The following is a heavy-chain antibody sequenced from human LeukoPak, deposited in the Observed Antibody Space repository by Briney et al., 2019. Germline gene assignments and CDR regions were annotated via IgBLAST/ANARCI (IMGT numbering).Heavy chain of an antibody. V-gene: IGHV3-30*03. J-gene: IGHJ3*02. Sequence: PGTSLRLSCAVSGFTFSSYGIHWVRQAPGKGLEWVAVISYDGSDKRYADAVKGRFTISRDNSKSTLYLQMNSLRAEDTAVYYCAGAPALPHYDSSVYAFDIWGQGTMVTVSS. CDR1: GFTFSSYG. CDR2: ISYDGSDK. CDR3: AGAPALPHYDSSVYAFDI. D-gene: IGHD3-22*01.